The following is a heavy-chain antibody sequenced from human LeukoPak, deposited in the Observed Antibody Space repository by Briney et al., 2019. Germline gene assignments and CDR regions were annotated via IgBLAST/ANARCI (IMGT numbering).Heavy chain of an antibody. D-gene: IGHD5-18*01. CDR3: ARAVQAIDVDTAMVVTYYYYMDV. J-gene: IGHJ6*03. CDR1: GFTFSSYW. Sequence: PGGSLRLSCAASGFTFSSYWMHWVRQAPGKGLVWVSRINSDGSSTRYADSVKGRFTISRDNTKNTLYLQMNSLRAEDTAVYYCARAVQAIDVDTAMVVTYYYYMDVWGKGTTVTISS. V-gene: IGHV3-74*01. CDR2: INSDGSST.